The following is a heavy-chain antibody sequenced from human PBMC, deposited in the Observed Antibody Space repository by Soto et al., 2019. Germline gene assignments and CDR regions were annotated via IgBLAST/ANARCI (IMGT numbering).Heavy chain of an antibody. CDR1: GFTFSSYA. J-gene: IGHJ4*02. V-gene: IGHV3-23*01. CDR3: AKVFYYYDSSGYYYFDY. Sequence: GGSLRLSCAASGFTFSSYAVSGVRQAPGKGPEWISSISGSGSTIYYADSVKGRFTISRDNSKNTLYLQMSSLRAEDTAVYYCAKVFYYYDSSGYYYFDYWGQGTLVTVSS. D-gene: IGHD3-22*01. CDR2: ISGSGSTI.